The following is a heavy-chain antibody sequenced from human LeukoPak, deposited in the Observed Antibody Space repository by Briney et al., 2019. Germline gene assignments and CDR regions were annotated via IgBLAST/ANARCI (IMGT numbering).Heavy chain of an antibody. CDR3: ARVVVVVAARGTTYYYYMDV. J-gene: IGHJ6*03. V-gene: IGHV4-39*07. Sequence: SETLSPTCTVSGGSISSSSYYWGWLRQPPGKGLEWFGSIYDSGSTYYNPSLKSRVTISVDTSKNQFSLKLSSVTAADTAVYYCARVVVVVAARGTTYYYYMDVWGKGTTVTVSS. CDR1: GGSISSSSYY. CDR2: IYDSGST. D-gene: IGHD2-15*01.